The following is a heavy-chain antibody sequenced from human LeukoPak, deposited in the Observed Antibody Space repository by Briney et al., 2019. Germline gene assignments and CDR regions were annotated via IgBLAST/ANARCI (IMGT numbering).Heavy chain of an antibody. D-gene: IGHD6-6*01. CDR1: GGSISSYY. CDR2: IYHSGST. Sequence: SETLSLTCTVSGGSISSYYWSWIRQPPGKGLEWIGYIYHSGSTYYNPSLKSRVTISVDRSKNQFSLKLSSVTAADTAVYYCARGSSYNWFDPWGQGTLVTVSS. J-gene: IGHJ5*02. CDR3: ARGSSYNWFDP. V-gene: IGHV4-59*12.